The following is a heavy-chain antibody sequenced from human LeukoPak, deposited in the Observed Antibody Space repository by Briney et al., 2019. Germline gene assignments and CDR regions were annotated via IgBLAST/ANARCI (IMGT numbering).Heavy chain of an antibody. CDR1: GYNFTNFW. V-gene: IGHV5-51*01. D-gene: IGHD4-17*01. CDR2: IYPGDSDT. CDR3: ARRATVTTNDAFDI. Sequence: GESLKISCKGSGYNFTNFWIGWVRQMPGKGLEWMGIIYPGDSDTRYSPSFQGQVTISADKSISTAYLQWSSLKASDTAMYYCARRATVTTNDAFDIWGQGTMVTVSS. J-gene: IGHJ3*02.